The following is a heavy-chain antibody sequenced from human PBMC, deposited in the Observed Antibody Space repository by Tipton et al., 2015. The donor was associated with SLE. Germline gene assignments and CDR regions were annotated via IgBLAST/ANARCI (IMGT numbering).Heavy chain of an antibody. CDR3: AREKSPYCTSSHFYAMDV. CDR2: IYTSGST. V-gene: IGHV4-4*07. Sequence: TLSLTCSVTGYSISSSYYWSWIRQPAGKGLEWIGRIYTSGSTNYNPSLKSRVTMSVDTSKNQFSLKLNSVTAADSAVYYCAREKSPYCTSSHFYAMDVWGQGTTVTVSS. D-gene: IGHD2-8*01. J-gene: IGHJ6*02. CDR1: GYSISSSYY.